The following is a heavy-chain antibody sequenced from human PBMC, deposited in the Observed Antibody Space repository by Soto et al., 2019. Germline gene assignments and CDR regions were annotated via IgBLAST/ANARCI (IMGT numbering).Heavy chain of an antibody. J-gene: IGHJ4*02. V-gene: IGHV3-30*03. Sequence: QVQLVESGGGVVQPGRSLRLSCAVSGFTVSTYGMHWVRQAPGKGLEWVAVISRDGGTKCYAESVKGRFTISRDNSRNTLFLEMNSLRGDDMAVYYCTGEVASGYWGQGTLVTVSS. CDR1: GFTVSTYG. CDR3: TGEVASGY. CDR2: ISRDGGTK. D-gene: IGHD2-8*02.